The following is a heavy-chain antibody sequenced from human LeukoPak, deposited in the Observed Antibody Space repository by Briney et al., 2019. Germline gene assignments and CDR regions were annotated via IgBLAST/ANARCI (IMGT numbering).Heavy chain of an antibody. J-gene: IGHJ4*02. CDR1: GASVYSGDYY. D-gene: IGHD3-10*01. CDR2: IFYTGST. Sequence: SETLSLTCSVVGASVYSGDYYWAWIRQPPGKSLEYIGSIFYTGSTYDNPSLTGRFSMSVDTSKNQFSLHLASVTATGTAVYYCARRGVYGSENYFEYWGRGALVIVSS. CDR3: ARRGVYGSENYFEY. V-gene: IGHV4-39*01.